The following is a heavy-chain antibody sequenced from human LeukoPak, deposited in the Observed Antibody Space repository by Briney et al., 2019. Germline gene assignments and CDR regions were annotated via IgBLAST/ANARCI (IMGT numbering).Heavy chain of an antibody. Sequence: SETLSLTCTVSGCSTSSSSYYWGWIRQPPGKGLEWIGSIYYSGSTNYNPALKSLVTISVDASKNHFSLRLSSVTAADTAVYSCARAMVRDYYFDYWGQGTLVTVSS. J-gene: IGHJ4*02. D-gene: IGHD3-10*01. CDR2: IYYSGST. CDR1: GCSTSSSSYY. V-gene: IGHV4-39*02. CDR3: ARAMVRDYYFDY.